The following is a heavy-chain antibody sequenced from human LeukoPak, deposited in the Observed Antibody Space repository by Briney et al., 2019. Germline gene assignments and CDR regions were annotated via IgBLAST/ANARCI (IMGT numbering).Heavy chain of an antibody. CDR3: AREAVAAWTDY. CDR1: GGSFSGYY. Sequence: SETLSLTCAAYGGSFSGYYWSWIRQPPGKGLEWIGEINHSGSTNYNPSLKSRVTISVDTSKNQFSLKLSSVTAADTAVYYCAREAVAAWTDYWGQGTLVTVSS. J-gene: IGHJ4*02. D-gene: IGHD6-19*01. V-gene: IGHV4-34*01. CDR2: INHSGST.